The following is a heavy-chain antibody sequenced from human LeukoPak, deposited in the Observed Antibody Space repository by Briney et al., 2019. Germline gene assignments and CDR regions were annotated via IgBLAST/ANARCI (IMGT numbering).Heavy chain of an antibody. Sequence: PGGSLRLSCAASGFTVGTNYINWVRQAPGKGLEWVSVIHSGGGTDYAESVKGRFTISRDTSKNTEFLQMNSLRVEDTAVYFCARLRGYATYYFDXXGRXTLVTV. V-gene: IGHV3-66*02. CDR2: IHSGGGT. D-gene: IGHD3-16*01. J-gene: IGHJ4*02. CDR3: ARLRGYATYYFDX. CDR1: GFTVGTNY.